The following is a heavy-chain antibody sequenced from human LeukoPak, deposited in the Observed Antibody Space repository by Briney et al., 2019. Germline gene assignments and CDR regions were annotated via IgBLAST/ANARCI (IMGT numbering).Heavy chain of an antibody. CDR1: GGSFSGYY. CDR3: ARAVTTVTTPNYFDY. V-gene: IGHV4-34*01. Sequence: PSETLSLTCAVYGGSFSGYYWSWIRQPPGKGLEWIGEINHSGSTNYNPSLKSRVTISVDTSKNQFSLKLSPVTAADTAVYYCARAVTTVTTPNYFDYWGQGTLVTVSS. D-gene: IGHD4-17*01. J-gene: IGHJ4*02. CDR2: INHSGST.